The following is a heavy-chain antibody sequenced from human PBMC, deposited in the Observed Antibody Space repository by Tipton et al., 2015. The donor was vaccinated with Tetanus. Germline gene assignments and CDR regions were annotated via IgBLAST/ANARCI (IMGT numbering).Heavy chain of an antibody. Sequence: QLVQSGAEVKKPGASVKVSCESSGYTFTEYYLHWVRQVPGQGLEWMGWIIPKSCGKNFGQRFQGRVTMTRDSSISTAYMVVSRLRSDGTAVYFCARGLGGGYKVWAYYFDSWGQGSQDTVSS. CDR3: ARGLGGGYKVWAYYFDS. CDR1: GYTFTEYY. V-gene: IGHV1-2*02. CDR2: IIPKSCGK. D-gene: IGHD5-18*01. J-gene: IGHJ4*02.